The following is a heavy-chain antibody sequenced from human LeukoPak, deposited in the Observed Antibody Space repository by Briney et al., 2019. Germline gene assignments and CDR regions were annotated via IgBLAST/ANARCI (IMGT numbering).Heavy chain of an antibody. CDR1: GGSISSYY. Sequence: TSETLSLTCTVSGGSISSYYWSWSRQPPGKGLGWVWFIYFSGSATYTPSLRPRVPISVDPPKNQFPLQPSSVPAADTPVYYCATGNYYDSPDYWGQGTLVTVSS. CDR3: ATGNYYDSPDY. J-gene: IGHJ4*02. V-gene: IGHV4-59*01. D-gene: IGHD3-22*01. CDR2: IYFSGSA.